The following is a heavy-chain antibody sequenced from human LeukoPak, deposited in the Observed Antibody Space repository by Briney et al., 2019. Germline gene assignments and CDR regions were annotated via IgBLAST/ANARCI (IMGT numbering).Heavy chain of an antibody. CDR2: IIPILGIA. Sequence: SVKVSCKASGGTFSSYAISWVRQAPGQGLEWMGRIIPILGIANYAQKFQGRLTLTADKSTRTAYKELSSLRSEDTAVYYCARVVVVAGSYAFDIWGQGTMVTVSS. J-gene: IGHJ3*02. CDR3: ARVVVVAGSYAFDI. V-gene: IGHV1-69*04. CDR1: GGTFSSYA. D-gene: IGHD2-15*01.